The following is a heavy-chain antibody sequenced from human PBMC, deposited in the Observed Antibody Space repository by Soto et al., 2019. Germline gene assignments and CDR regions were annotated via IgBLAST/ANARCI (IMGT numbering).Heavy chain of an antibody. CDR3: GRDDYGIFPY. Sequence: ASVKVSCKASGYSISAYYIHWVRQAPGQGLEWMGWIDPKNGGTVSAQKFQGRLTMTRDTSISTVYVDLSGLTSDDTALYYCGRDDYGIFPYWGQGSLVTVSS. CDR2: IDPKNGGT. CDR1: GYSISAYY. V-gene: IGHV1-2*02. J-gene: IGHJ4*02. D-gene: IGHD3-10*01.